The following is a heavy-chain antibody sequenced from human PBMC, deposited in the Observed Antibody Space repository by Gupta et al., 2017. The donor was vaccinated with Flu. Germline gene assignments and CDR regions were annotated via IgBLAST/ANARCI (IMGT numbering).Heavy chain of an antibody. Sequence: QVQLVESGGGVVQPGKSLRLSCATSGFPFPNHGMHWVRQAPGKGLEWVAGVPYDPYNEPEKNYADSVKGRFTISRDNSKSTVYLHMNSLRVEDTAMYYCAKDRLWQEFRDALDLWGQGTMVTVSS. V-gene: IGHV3-30*19. CDR2: VPYDPYNEPEK. CDR1: GFPFPNHG. D-gene: IGHD2-21*01. CDR3: AKDRLWQEFRDALDL. J-gene: IGHJ3*01.